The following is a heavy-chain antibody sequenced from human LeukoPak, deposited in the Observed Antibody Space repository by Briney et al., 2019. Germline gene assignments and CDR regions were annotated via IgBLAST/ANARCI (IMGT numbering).Heavy chain of an antibody. CDR2: MYYTGST. Sequence: PSETLSLTCTVPGGSISSYYWSWIRQPPGKGLEWIGYMYYTGSTNYSPSLKSRVTISVDTSRNQFSLKLSSVTAADTAVYYCARDRSRDGYSTDFDYWGQGTLVTVSS. CDR3: ARDRSRDGYSTDFDY. CDR1: GGSISSYY. J-gene: IGHJ4*02. D-gene: IGHD5-24*01. V-gene: IGHV4-59*12.